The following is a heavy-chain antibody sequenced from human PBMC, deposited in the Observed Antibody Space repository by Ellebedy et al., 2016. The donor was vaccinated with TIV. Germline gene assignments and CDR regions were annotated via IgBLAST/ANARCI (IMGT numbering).Heavy chain of an antibody. J-gene: IGHJ4*01. CDR2: LNQSGSA. CDR3: ADGRSGWYYFDY. V-gene: IGHV4-34*01. CDR1: GGSFTGYY. D-gene: IGHD6-19*01. Sequence: SETLSLTCGVYGGSFTGYYYSCFRQPPGKGLEWIGELNQSGSATYNPSLMGRVTISADMSRNQFSLRLTSVTAADTAVYYCADGRSGWYYFDYWGHGTLVTVSS.